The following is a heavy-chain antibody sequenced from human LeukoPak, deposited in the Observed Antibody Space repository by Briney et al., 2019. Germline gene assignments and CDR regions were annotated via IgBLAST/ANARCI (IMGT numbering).Heavy chain of an antibody. J-gene: IGHJ6*02. CDR1: GFTVSSNY. Sequence: PGGSLRLSCAASGFTVSSNYMSWVRQAPGKGLEWVSVFYIGGSRYYADSVKGRFTISRDNSKNTLYLQMNSLRAEDTAVYYCAKNPVRGEDYYGMDVWGQGTTVTVSS. V-gene: IGHV3-66*01. CDR3: AKNPVRGEDYYGMDV. D-gene: IGHD3-10*01. CDR2: FYIGGSR.